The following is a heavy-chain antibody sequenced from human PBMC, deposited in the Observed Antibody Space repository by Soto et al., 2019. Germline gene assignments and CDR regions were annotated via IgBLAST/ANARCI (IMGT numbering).Heavy chain of an antibody. Sequence: ASVKVSCKASGYTFTSYGISWVRQAPGQGLEWMGWISAYNGNTNYAQKLQGRVTMTTDTSTSTAYMELRSLRSDDTAVYYCARDPGPPGYCSSTSCPDYMDVWGKGTTVTVS. D-gene: IGHD2-2*01. V-gene: IGHV1-18*01. CDR3: ARDPGPPGYCSSTSCPDYMDV. CDR2: ISAYNGNT. J-gene: IGHJ6*03. CDR1: GYTFTSYG.